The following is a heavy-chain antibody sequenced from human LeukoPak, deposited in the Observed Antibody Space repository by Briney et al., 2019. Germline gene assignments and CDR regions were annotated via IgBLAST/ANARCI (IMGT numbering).Heavy chain of an antibody. CDR2: ISYDGSNK. CDR3: ARAPPGPGYSDYLDY. CDR1: GFTFSSYA. D-gene: IGHD4-11*01. J-gene: IGHJ4*02. V-gene: IGHV3-30*04. Sequence: GGSLRLSCAASGFTFSSYAMHWVRQALGKGLEWVAVISYDGSNKYYADSVKGRFTISRDNSKNTLYLQMNSLRAEDTAVYYCARAPPGPGYSDYLDYWGQGTLVTVSS.